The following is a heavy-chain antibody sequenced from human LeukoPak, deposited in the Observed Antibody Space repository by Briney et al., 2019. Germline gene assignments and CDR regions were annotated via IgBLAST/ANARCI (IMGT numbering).Heavy chain of an antibody. CDR1: GFTFSTYE. V-gene: IGHV3-23*01. CDR2: IIGSGGST. D-gene: IGHD1-26*01. J-gene: IGHJ4*02. CDR3: AKDSSSGTYFDY. Sequence: PGGSPRLSCAVSGFTFSTYEMSWVRQAPGKGLEWVSAIIGSGGSTYYADSVKGRFTISRDNSKNTLYLQLKSLRAEDTAVYYCAKDSSSGTYFDYWGQGTLVTVSS.